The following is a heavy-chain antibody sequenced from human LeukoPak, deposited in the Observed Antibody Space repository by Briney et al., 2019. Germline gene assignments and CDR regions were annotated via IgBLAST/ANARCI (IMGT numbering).Heavy chain of an antibody. CDR1: GGSISSYY. Sequence: PSETLSLTCTVSGGSISSYYWSWIRQPAGKGLEWIGRIYTSGSTNYNPSLKSRVTMSVDTSKNQFSLKLSSVTAADTAVYYCASEGDIVVVPAFQHWGQAPWSPSPQ. CDR2: IYTSGST. CDR3: ASEGDIVVVPAFQH. D-gene: IGHD2-2*01. V-gene: IGHV4-4*07. J-gene: IGHJ1*01.